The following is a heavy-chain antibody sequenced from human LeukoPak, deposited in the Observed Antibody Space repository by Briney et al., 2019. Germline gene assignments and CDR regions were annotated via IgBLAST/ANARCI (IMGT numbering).Heavy chain of an antibody. Sequence: SETLSLTCTVSGGSISSDAYYWSWIRQPPGKGLEWIGYIYQSGNTYYNPSLKSRVTISLDRSKNQFSLKLTSVTAADTAVYYCARAPSLWSGHYYFDYWGQGTLVTVSS. CDR2: IYQSGNT. CDR1: GGSISSDAYY. V-gene: IGHV4-30-2*01. J-gene: IGHJ4*02. CDR3: ARAPSLWSGHYYFDY. D-gene: IGHD3-3*01.